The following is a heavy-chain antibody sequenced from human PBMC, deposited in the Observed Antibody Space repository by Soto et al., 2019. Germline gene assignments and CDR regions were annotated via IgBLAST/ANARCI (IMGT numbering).Heavy chain of an antibody. J-gene: IGHJ4*02. CDR1: GCTFSSYA. CDR3: ARVRRGVVAAILDY. D-gene: IGHD6-25*01. CDR2: IIPIFGTA. V-gene: IGHV1-69*13. Sequence: ASVKVSCKASGCTFSSYAISWVRQAPGQGLEWMGGIIPIFGTANYAQKFQGRVTITADESTSTAYMELSSLRSEDTAVYYCARVRRGVVAAILDYWGQGTLVTVSS.